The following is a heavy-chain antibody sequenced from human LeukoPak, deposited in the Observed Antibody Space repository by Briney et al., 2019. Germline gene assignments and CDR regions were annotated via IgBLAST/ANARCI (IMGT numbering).Heavy chain of an antibody. V-gene: IGHV3-11*06. CDR3: ARTVIAAKENGMDV. Sequence: GGSLRLSYAASGFTVSDYYMSWIRQAPGRGLEWVSYISSRRSYTNYADSVKGRFTISRDNAKNSLYLQMNSLRAEDTAVYYCARTVIAAKENGMDVWGQGTTVTVSS. CDR1: GFTVSDYY. J-gene: IGHJ6*02. D-gene: IGHD2-15*01. CDR2: ISSRRSYT.